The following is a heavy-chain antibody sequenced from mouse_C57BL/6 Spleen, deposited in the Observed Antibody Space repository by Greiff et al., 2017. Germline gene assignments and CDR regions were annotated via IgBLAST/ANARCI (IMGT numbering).Heavy chain of an antibody. CDR3: ARGGYYGSSLDFDV. CDR1: GYTFTSYW. V-gene: IGHV1-52*01. CDR2: IDPSDSET. Sequence: QVQLQQPGAELVRPGSSVKLSCKASGYTFTSYWMHWVKQRPIQGLEWIGNIDPSDSETHYNQKFKDKATLTVDKSSSTAYMQLSSLTSEDSAVYYCARGGYYGSSLDFDVWGTGTTVTVSS. D-gene: IGHD1-1*01. J-gene: IGHJ1*03.